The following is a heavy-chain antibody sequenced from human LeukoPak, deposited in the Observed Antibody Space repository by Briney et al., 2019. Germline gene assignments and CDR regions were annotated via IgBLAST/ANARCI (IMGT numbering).Heavy chain of an antibody. D-gene: IGHD3-16*01. V-gene: IGHV1-18*01. CDR1: GYTFTSYG. Sequence: ASVKVSCKASGYTFTSYGVSWVRQAPGQGLEWMGWISAYNGNTNYAQKLQGRVTMTTDTSTSTAYMELRSLRSDDTAVYYCARDNDSRDPPHFDYWGQGTLVTVSS. J-gene: IGHJ4*02. CDR2: ISAYNGNT. CDR3: ARDNDSRDPPHFDY.